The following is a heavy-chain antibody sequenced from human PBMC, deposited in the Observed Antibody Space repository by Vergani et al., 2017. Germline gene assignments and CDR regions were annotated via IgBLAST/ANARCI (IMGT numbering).Heavy chain of an antibody. Sequence: EVQLLESGGGLVQPGGSLRLSCAASGFTFSSYAMSWVRQAPGKGLEWVSAISGSGGSIYYADSVKGRFTISRDNSKNTLYLQMNSLRAEDTAVYYCAKGTAYYYYGMDVWGQGTTVTVSS. J-gene: IGHJ6*02. CDR2: ISGSGGSI. V-gene: IGHV3-23*01. CDR1: GFTFSSYA. CDR3: AKGTAYYYYGMDV. D-gene: IGHD1-1*01.